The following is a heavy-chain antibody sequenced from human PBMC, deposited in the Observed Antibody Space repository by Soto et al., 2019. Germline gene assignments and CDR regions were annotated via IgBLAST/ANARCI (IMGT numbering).Heavy chain of an antibody. CDR1: GCSISSGGYY. Sequence: SETLSLTCTFSGCSISSGGYYWSWIRQHPGKGLEWIGYIYYSGSTYYNPSLKSRVTISVDTSKNQFSLKLSSVTAADTAVYYCARGRGTVTTVTTHLDYWGQGTLVTVSS. D-gene: IGHD4-17*01. J-gene: IGHJ4*02. CDR2: IYYSGST. V-gene: IGHV4-31*03. CDR3: ARGRGTVTTVTTHLDY.